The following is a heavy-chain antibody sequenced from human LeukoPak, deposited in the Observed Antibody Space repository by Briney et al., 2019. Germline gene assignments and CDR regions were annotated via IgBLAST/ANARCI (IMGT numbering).Heavy chain of an antibody. D-gene: IGHD2-15*01. J-gene: IGHJ4*02. V-gene: IGHV4-38-2*02. Sequence: SETLSLTCTVSGYSISSGYYWGWIRQPPGKGLEWIGSIHHSGSTNYNPSLKSRVTISLDTSKNQFSLKLSSVTAADTAVYYCARDSPPAYCSGGSCYFDYWGQGTLVTVSS. CDR1: GYSISSGYY. CDR2: IHHSGST. CDR3: ARDSPPAYCSGGSCYFDY.